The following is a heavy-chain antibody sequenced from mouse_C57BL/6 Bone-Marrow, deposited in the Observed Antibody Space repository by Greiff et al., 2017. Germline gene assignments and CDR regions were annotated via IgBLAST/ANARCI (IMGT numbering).Heavy chain of an antibody. CDR1: GYSFTGYY. Sequence: EVKLMESGPELVKPGASVKISCKASGYSFTGYYMNWVKQSPEKSLEWIGEINPSTGGTTYNQKFKAKATLTVDKSSSTAYMQLKSLTSEDSAVYYCARRDDGYFYFDYWGQGTTLTVSS. CDR2: INPSTGGT. V-gene: IGHV1-42*01. CDR3: ARRDDGYFYFDY. D-gene: IGHD2-3*01. J-gene: IGHJ2*01.